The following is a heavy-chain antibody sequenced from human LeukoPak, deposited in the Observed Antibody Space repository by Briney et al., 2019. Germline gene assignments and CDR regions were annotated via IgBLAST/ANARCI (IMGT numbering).Heavy chain of an antibody. V-gene: IGHV3-53*01. CDR1: RFTVSSNY. CDR2: IYSGGST. D-gene: IGHD3-3*01. J-gene: IGHJ6*02. CDR3: ARSHYDFWSGYRTQIYYGMDV. Sequence: GGSLRLSCAASRFTVSSNYMSWVRQAPGTGLEWVSVIYSGGSTYYADSLKGRFTISRDNSKNTLYLQMNSLRAGDTAVYYCARSHYDFWSGYRTQIYYGMDVWGQGTTVTVSS.